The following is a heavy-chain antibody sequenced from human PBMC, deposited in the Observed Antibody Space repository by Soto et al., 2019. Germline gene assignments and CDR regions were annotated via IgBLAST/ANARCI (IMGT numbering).Heavy chain of an antibody. CDR1: GFTFDDYA. D-gene: IGHD3-3*01. Sequence: SLKISCAASGFTFDDYAMHWVRQAPGKGLEWVSGISWNSGSIGYADSVKGRFTISRDNAKNSLYLQMNSLRAEDTALYYCAKAKGQRFLEWLFDYWGQGTLVTVSS. CDR3: AKAKGQRFLEWLFDY. V-gene: IGHV3-9*01. J-gene: IGHJ4*02. CDR2: ISWNSGSI.